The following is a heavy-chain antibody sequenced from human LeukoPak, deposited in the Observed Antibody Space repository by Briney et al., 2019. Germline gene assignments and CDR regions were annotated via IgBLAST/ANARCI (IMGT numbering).Heavy chain of an antibody. D-gene: IGHD3-22*01. CDR3: AIMHGYYDGSGYWVQ. Sequence: GGSLRLSCAASGFTFSDYGMHWVRQAPGKGLEWVTVISNEGRVQYYADSVKGRFTISRDNSENTLYLQMNSLRDEDTAVYYCAIMHGYYDGSGYWVQWGQGTLVTVSS. CDR1: GFTFSDYG. CDR2: ISNEGRVQ. V-gene: IGHV3-30*03. J-gene: IGHJ4*02.